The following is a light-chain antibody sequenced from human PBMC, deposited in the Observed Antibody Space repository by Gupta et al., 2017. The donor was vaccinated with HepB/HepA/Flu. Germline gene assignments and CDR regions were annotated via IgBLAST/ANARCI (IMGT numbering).Light chain of an antibody. CDR1: SSDVGGYNY. CDR2: DVT. J-gene: IGLJ2*01. V-gene: IGLV2-14*03. CDR3: SSYTSSSTVV. Sequence: QSALTQPASVSGSPGQSITFSCNGTSSDVGGYNYVSWYQQHPGKAPKVMIYDVTSRPSGVSTRFSGSKSGNTASLTISGLQAEDEADYYCSSYTSSSTVVFGGGTKLTVL.